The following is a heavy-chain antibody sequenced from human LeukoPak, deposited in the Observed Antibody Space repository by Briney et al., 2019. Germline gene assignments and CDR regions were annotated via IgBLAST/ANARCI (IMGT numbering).Heavy chain of an antibody. J-gene: IGHJ4*02. CDR1: GVSFNSFA. CDR2: INDLGDSR. V-gene: IGHV3-23*01. Sequence: AESLRLSCAASGVSFNSFAMSWVRRAPGKGLEWIATINDLGDSRDYAESVKGRFSIARDNSKNTLYLQMSSLRPNDTAVYYCAKRFFEWIYGPFDHWGQGSLVIVSS. D-gene: IGHD3-3*01. CDR3: AKRFFEWIYGPFDH.